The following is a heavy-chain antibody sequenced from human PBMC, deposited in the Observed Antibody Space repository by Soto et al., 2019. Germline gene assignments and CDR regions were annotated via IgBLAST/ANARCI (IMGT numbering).Heavy chain of an antibody. D-gene: IGHD2-15*01. Sequence: EVQLVESGGGLVQPGGSMRLSCAASGFTFSSYSMNWVRQAPGKGLEWVSYISSSSSTIYYADSVKGRFTISRDNAKNSLYLQMNSLRAEDTAVYYCARDPGIVVVVAARFDAFDIWGQATMVTVSS. J-gene: IGHJ3*02. CDR1: GFTFSSYS. CDR2: ISSSSSTI. V-gene: IGHV3-48*01. CDR3: ARDPGIVVVVAARFDAFDI.